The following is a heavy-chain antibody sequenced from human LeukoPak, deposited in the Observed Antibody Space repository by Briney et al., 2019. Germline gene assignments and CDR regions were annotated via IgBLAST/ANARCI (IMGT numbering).Heavy chain of an antibody. CDR2: ISSSSSTI. CDR1: GFTFSSYS. Sequence: GGSLRLSCAASGFTFSSYSMNWVRQAPGKGLEWVSYISSSSSTIYYADSVKGRFTISRDNAKNSLYLQMNSLRAEDTAVYYCARVEDCSSTSCYYYYSMDVWGQGTTVTVSS. D-gene: IGHD2-2*01. J-gene: IGHJ6*02. V-gene: IGHV3-48*01. CDR3: ARVEDCSSTSCYYYYSMDV.